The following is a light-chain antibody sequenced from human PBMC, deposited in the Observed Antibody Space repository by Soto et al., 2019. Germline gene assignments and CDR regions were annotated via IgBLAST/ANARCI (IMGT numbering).Light chain of an antibody. CDR1: QTIRRW. CDR2: DAS. Sequence: DIEMTQSPSTLSASVGDRLTITCRASQTIRRWLAWYQQRPGKAPKVLIYDASTLESGVPARFSGSGSETEFTLTISSLQPADSATYYCQHYNSDPWTFGQGTKVEIK. J-gene: IGKJ1*01. CDR3: QHYNSDPWT. V-gene: IGKV1-5*01.